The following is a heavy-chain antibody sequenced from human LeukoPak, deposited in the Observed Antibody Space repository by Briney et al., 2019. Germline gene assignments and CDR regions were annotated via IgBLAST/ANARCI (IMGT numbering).Heavy chain of an antibody. CDR2: INPSGGST. D-gene: IGHD3-10*01. J-gene: IGHJ3*02. CDR3: AKPYGSGSYLAADAFDI. V-gene: IGHV1-46*01. CDR1: GYTFTSYY. Sequence: ASVKVSCKASGYTFTSYYMHWVRQAPGQGLEWMGIINPSGGSTSYAQKFQGRVTMTRDMSTSTVYMELSSLRSEDTAMYYCAKPYGSGSYLAADAFDIWGQGTMVTVSS.